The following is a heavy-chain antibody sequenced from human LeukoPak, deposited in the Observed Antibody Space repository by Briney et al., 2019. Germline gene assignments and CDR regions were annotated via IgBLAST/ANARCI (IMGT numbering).Heavy chain of an antibody. V-gene: IGHV4-39*01. J-gene: IGHJ5*02. CDR2: IYYSGST. CDR1: GGSISSSSYY. CDR3: ARHPFATNWFDP. Sequence: SETLSLTCTVSGGSISSSSYYWGWIRQPPGKGLEWIGSIYYSGSTYYNPSLKSRVTISVDTSKNQFSLTLSSVTAADTAVYYCARHPFATNWFDPWGQGTLVTVSS. D-gene: IGHD3-3*01.